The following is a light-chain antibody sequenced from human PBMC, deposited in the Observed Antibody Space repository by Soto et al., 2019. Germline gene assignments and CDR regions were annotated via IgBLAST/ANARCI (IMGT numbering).Light chain of an antibody. CDR1: SSDVGGYNY. V-gene: IGLV2-14*01. CDR2: EVT. Sequence: QSVLTQPASVSGSPGQSITISCTGTSSDVGGYNYVSWYQHHPGKAPKLMIYEVTTRPSGISNRFSGSKSGNTSFLTISGLQDEDEADYYCSSYTSSTTFPRVFGTGTKGTVL. CDR3: SSYTSSTTFPRV. J-gene: IGLJ1*01.